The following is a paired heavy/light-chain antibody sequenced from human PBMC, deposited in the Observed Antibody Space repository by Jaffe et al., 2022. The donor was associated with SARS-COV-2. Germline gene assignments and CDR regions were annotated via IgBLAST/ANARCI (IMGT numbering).Light chain of an antibody. J-gene: IGKJ1*01. Sequence: EIVLTQSPGTLALSPGERATLSCRASQSVSRSYLAWYQQKPGQAPRLLIYGTSSRATGIPDRFSGGGSGTDFSLTISRLEPEDFAVYYCQQYGSSLWTFGQGTKVEIK. CDR1: QSVSRSY. V-gene: IGKV3-20*01. CDR2: GTS. CDR3: QQYGSSLWT.
Heavy chain of an antibody. J-gene: IGHJ3*02. CDR1: GFTVSSNY. Sequence: EVLLVESGGGLIQPGGSLRLSCAASGFTVSSNYMTWVRQAPGKGPEWVSIIYTGGTTSYADSVKGRFTISRDNSKNTLYLQMNSLRAEDTAVYYCARLGPTNAFDMWGRGTMVTVSS. CDR2: IYTGGTT. CDR3: ARLGPTNAFDM. D-gene: IGHD1-26*01. V-gene: IGHV3-53*01.